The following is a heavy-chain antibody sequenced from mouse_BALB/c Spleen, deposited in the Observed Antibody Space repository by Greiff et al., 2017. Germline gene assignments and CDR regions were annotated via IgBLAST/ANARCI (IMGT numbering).Heavy chain of an antibody. CDR3: ARGGELWQLRGMDY. Sequence: VKLVESGPGLVAPSQSLSITCTVSGFSLTSYGVHWVRQPPGKGLEWLGVIWAGGSTNYNSALMSRLSISKDNSKSQVFLKMNSLQTDDTAMYYCARGGELWQLRGMDYWGQGTSVTVSS. CDR1: GFSLTSYG. J-gene: IGHJ4*01. D-gene: IGHD2-1*01. CDR2: IWAGGST. V-gene: IGHV2-9*02.